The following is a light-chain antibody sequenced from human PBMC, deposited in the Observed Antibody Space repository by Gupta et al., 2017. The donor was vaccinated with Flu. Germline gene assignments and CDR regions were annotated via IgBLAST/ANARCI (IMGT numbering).Light chain of an antibody. CDR3: QVCANMVSV. J-gene: IGLJ2*01. Sequence: TWGGNIIGSKCVHWYQQNAGKAPVLVFYALSDRPSGFSNRFSGSNSGNTATLTISSVEAGDEADYYCQVCANMVSVFGGGTKLTVL. V-gene: IGLV3-21*02. CDR1: IIGSKC. CDR2: ALS.